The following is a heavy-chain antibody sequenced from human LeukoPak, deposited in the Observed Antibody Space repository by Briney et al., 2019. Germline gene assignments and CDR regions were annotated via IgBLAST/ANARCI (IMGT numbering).Heavy chain of an antibody. CDR2: IYYSGST. J-gene: IGHJ4*02. CDR1: GGSFSGYY. Sequence: SETLSPTCAVYGGSFSGYYWSWIRQPPGKGLEWIGYIYYSGSTNYNPSLKSRVTISVDTSKNQFSLKLSSVTAADTAVYYCARHSYYYDSSGYYLYYFDYWGQGSLVTVSS. D-gene: IGHD3-22*01. CDR3: ARHSYYYDSSGYYLYYFDY. V-gene: IGHV4-59*08.